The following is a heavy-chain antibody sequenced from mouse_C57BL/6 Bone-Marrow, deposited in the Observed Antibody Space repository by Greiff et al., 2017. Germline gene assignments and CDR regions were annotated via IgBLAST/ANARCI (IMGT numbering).Heavy chain of an antibody. Sequence: QVQLQQPGAELVRPGSSVKLSCKASGYTFTSYWMHWVKQRPIQGLEWIGNIDPSDSETHYNQKFKDKATLTVDKSSSTAYMQLSRLTSEASAVYYGATVFYCAFSVRFAVWGTGTPVTGSS. J-gene: IGHJ1*03. V-gene: IGHV1-52*01. CDR1: GYTFTSYW. CDR2: IDPSDSET. CDR3: ATVFYCAFSVRFAV. D-gene: IGHD6-2*01.